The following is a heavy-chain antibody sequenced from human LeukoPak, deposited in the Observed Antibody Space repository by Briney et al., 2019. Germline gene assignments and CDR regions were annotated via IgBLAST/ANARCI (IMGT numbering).Heavy chain of an antibody. CDR2: IYYSGST. D-gene: IGHD1-26*01. Sequence: SETLSLTCTVSGGSISSGGYYWSWIRQHTGKGLEWIVYIYYSGSTYYNPSLNSRVTISVATSKNQFSLMLNSVTAADTALYYSARRKSGSYSFDYWGQGTLVTVSS. CDR3: ARRKSGSYSFDY. V-gene: IGHV4-31*03. J-gene: IGHJ4*02. CDR1: GGSISSGGYY.